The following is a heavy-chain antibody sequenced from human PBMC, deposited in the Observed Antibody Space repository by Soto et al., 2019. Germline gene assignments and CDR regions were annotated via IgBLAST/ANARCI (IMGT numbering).Heavy chain of an antibody. J-gene: IGHJ4*02. V-gene: IGHV3-74*01. CDR1: GFTFSSYW. D-gene: IGHD2-21*02. CDR3: VCFECGPKAVVTAMEANGY. Sequence: PGGSLRLSCAASGFTFSSYWMHWVRQGPGKGLVWVSRVNSDESTTSYADSVKGRFTISRDNAKNTLYLQMSSLRVEDTALYYCVCFECGPKAVVTAMEANGYWGQGTLVTVSS. CDR2: VNSDESTT.